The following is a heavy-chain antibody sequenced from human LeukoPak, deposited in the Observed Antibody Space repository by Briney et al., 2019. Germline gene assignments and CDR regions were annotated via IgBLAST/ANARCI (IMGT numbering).Heavy chain of an antibody. CDR2: IYYTGST. CDR1: GGSISSSSYY. J-gene: IGHJ5*02. V-gene: IGHV4-39*01. CDR3: ARHSRTVGSVGIDR. Sequence: PSETLSLTCTVSGGSISSSSYYWGWIRQPPGKGLEWIGSIYYTGSTYYNPSLKSRVTISVDTSKNQFSLKLSSVAAADTAVYYCARHSRTVGSVGIDRWGQGTLVTVSS. D-gene: IGHD4-23*01.